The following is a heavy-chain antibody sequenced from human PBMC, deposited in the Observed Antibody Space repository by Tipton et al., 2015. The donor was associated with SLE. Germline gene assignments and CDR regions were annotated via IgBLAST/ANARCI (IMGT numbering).Heavy chain of an antibody. J-gene: IGHJ6*02. CDR2: IYYSGST. Sequence: TLSLTCIVSGVSISSHYWCWVRQPPGKGLEWIGYIYYSGSTNYNPSLKSRVTISVDTSTNQFSLKLNFVTAADTAVYYCARRPHYYYYGMDVWGQGTTVTVSS. CDR1: GVSISSHY. CDR3: ARRPHYYYYGMDV. V-gene: IGHV4-59*11.